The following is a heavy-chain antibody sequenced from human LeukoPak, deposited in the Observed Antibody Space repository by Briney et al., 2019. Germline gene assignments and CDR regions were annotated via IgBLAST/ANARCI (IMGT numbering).Heavy chain of an antibody. Sequence: GGSLRLSCAASGFTFSGYPIHWVRQPPGKGLEWVSAISGSDGSTYYADSVKGRFTISRDNSKNTLYLQMNSLRAEDTAVYYCVKYGADVWGQGTTVTVSS. CDR2: ISGSDGST. J-gene: IGHJ6*02. CDR3: VKYGADV. CDR1: GFTFSGYP. D-gene: IGHD3-10*01. V-gene: IGHV3-23*01.